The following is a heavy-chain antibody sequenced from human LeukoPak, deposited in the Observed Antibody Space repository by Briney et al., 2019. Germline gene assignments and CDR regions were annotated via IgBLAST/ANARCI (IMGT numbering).Heavy chain of an antibody. V-gene: IGHV3-23*01. CDR2: ISGSGGST. Sequence: GGSLRLSCAASGFTFSSYAMSWVRQAPGKGLEWVSAISGSGGSTYYADSVKGWFTISRDNSKNTLYLQMNSLRAEDAAVYYCAKLVIVVVPTGNYWGQGTLVTVSS. CDR1: GFTFSSYA. D-gene: IGHD3-22*01. J-gene: IGHJ4*02. CDR3: AKLVIVVVPTGNY.